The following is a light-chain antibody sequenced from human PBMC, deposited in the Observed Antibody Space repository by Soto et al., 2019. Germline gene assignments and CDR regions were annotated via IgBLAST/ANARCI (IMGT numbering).Light chain of an antibody. CDR3: SSYAGSSTPYV. Sequence: QSVLTQPASVSGSPGQSITISCTGTSSDVGSYNLVSWYQQHPGKAPKLMIYEVSKRPSGVSNRFSGSKSGNTASLTISGLQAEDEADYYCSSYAGSSTPYVFGTGIKVTVL. CDR2: EVS. J-gene: IGLJ1*01. V-gene: IGLV2-23*02. CDR1: SSDVGSYNL.